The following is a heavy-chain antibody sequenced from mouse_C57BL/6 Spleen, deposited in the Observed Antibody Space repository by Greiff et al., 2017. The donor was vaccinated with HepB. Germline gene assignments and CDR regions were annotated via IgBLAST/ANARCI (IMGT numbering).Heavy chain of an antibody. CDR3: ARFVDSAYYCSSCGTYFDY. J-gene: IGHJ2*01. V-gene: IGHV1-55*01. CDR1: GYTFTSYW. CDR2: IYPGSGST. D-gene: IGHD1-1*01. Sequence: QVQLQQPGAELVKPGASVKMSCKASGYTFTSYWITWVKQRPGQGLEWIGDIYPGSGSTNYNEKFKSKATLTVDTSSSTAYMQLSTLTSEDSALYYLARFVDSAYYCSSCGTYFDYWGQGTTLTVSS.